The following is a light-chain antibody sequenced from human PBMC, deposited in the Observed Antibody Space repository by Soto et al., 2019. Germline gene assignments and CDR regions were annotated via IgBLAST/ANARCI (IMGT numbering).Light chain of an antibody. Sequence: EIVFTQSPATLSLSPGERATLSCRASQTVGRTLAWYQQKPGQAPRLLISDASNRATGIPARFSGSGSGTDFTLTISSLESEDFAIYYCQQRNEWPLTFGQGTRLEIK. V-gene: IGKV3-11*01. J-gene: IGKJ5*01. CDR3: QQRNEWPLT. CDR2: DAS. CDR1: QTVGRT.